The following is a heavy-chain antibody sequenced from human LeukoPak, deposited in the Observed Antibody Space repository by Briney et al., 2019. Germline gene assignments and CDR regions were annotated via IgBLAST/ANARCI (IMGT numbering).Heavy chain of an antibody. CDR1: GYTSTSYG. D-gene: IGHD2-2*02. Sequence: ASVKVSCKASGYTSTSYGISWVQQAPGQGLEWMGWISAYNGNTNYAQKLQGRVTMTTDTSTSTAYMELRSLRSDDTAVYYCARDWTVVPAAIAYFDYWGQGTLVTVSS. V-gene: IGHV1-18*01. CDR3: ARDWTVVPAAIAYFDY. J-gene: IGHJ4*02. CDR2: ISAYNGNT.